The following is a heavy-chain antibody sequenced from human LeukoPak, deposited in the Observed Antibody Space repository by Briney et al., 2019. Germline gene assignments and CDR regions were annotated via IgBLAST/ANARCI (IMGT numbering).Heavy chain of an antibody. J-gene: IGHJ3*02. D-gene: IGHD4-17*01. Sequence: PSETLSLTCTVSGGSIRSSYYYWGWIRQPPGKGLEWIGSIYDSGSTYYNPSLKSRVTISVDTSKNQFSLKLSSVTAADTAVYYCARSPSYGDAPYDAFDIWGQGTMVTVSS. CDR2: IYDSGST. V-gene: IGHV4-39*07. CDR1: GGSIRSSYYY. CDR3: ARSPSYGDAPYDAFDI.